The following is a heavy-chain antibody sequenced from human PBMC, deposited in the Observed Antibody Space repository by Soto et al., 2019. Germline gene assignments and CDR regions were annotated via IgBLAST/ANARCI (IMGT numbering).Heavy chain of an antibody. V-gene: IGHV3-74*01. D-gene: IGHD6-13*01. CDR2: ISSDGSST. J-gene: IGHJ4*02. Sequence: HPGGSLRLSCAASGFTFSTYRMHWVRQVPGKGLVWVSRISSDGSSTNYADSVKGRFTISGDNAKNTLYLHMDSLRAEDTAVYYCGTGYTSSWYYTVAYWGQGILVTVSS. CDR3: GTGYTSSWYYTVAY. CDR1: GFTFSTYR.